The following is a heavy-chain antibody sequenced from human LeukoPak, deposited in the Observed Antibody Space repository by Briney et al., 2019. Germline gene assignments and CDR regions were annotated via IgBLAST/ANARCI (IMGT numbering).Heavy chain of an antibody. V-gene: IGHV3-33*03. CDR3: AKVEYCSGGSCYSTGMDY. D-gene: IGHD2-15*01. CDR2: IWYDGSNK. Sequence: GGSLRLSCAASGFTFSSYGMHWVRQAPGKGLEWVAVIWYDGSNKYYADSVKGRFTISRDNSENTLYLQMNSLRAEDTAVYYCAKVEYCSGGSCYSTGMDYWGQGTLVTVSS. CDR1: GFTFSSYG. J-gene: IGHJ4*02.